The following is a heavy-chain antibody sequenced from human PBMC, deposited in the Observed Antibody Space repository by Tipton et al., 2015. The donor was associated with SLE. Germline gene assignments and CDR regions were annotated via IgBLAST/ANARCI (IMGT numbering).Heavy chain of an antibody. V-gene: IGHV4-39*07. CDR2: MYFSGNT. CDR1: GGSIMNTHYS. D-gene: IGHD6-19*01. CDR3: ARQAHDTGWYEHFDH. Sequence: TLSLTCTVSGGSIMNTHYSWGWVRQPPGKCLDWIGTMYFSGNTYYNPSLKSRVAISLDTSKNQLSLNLSSVTAADTAVYYCARQAHDTGWYEHFDHWGQGTLVAVSS. J-gene: IGHJ4*02.